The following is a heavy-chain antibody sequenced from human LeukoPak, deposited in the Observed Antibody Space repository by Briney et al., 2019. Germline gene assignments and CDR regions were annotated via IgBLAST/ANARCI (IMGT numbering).Heavy chain of an antibody. Sequence: SQTLSLTCALSGDSVSSNSAAWNWIRQSPSRGLEWLGRTYYRSKWYNDYAVSVKSRITINPDTSKNQFSLQLNSVTPEDTAVYYCARGRSSSTVKIYYYYYGMDVWGQGTTVTVSS. J-gene: IGHJ6*02. CDR3: ARGRSSSTVKIYYYYYGMDV. CDR1: GDSVSSNSAA. D-gene: IGHD4-17*01. CDR2: TYYRSKWYN. V-gene: IGHV6-1*01.